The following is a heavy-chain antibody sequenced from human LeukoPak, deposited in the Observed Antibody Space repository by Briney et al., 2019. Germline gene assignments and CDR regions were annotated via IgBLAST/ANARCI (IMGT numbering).Heavy chain of an antibody. J-gene: IGHJ5*02. Sequence: PGGSLRLSCAASGFTFSSYAMHWVRQAPGKGLEWVAVISYDGSNKYYADSVKGRFTISRDNSKNTLYLQMNSLRAEDTAVYYCAVLSLRASIAAAGLNWFDPWGQGTLVTVSS. CDR1: GFTFSSYA. V-gene: IGHV3-30-3*01. D-gene: IGHD6-13*01. CDR3: AVLSLRASIAAAGLNWFDP. CDR2: ISYDGSNK.